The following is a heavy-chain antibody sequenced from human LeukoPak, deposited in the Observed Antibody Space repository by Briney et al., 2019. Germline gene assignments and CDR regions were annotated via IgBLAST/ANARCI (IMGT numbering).Heavy chain of an antibody. CDR2: INPDSGDT. CDR1: GYTFTGYY. J-gene: IGHJ4*02. Sequence: ASVTVSCKASGYTFTGYYLHWVRQAPGQGLEWMGWINPDSGDTNYAQQFQGSVTMTRDTSISTAYMDLSGLRSDDTAVYYCARDLSGSYTPPFDYWGEGTLVTVSS. D-gene: IGHD1-26*01. CDR3: ARDLSGSYTPPFDY. V-gene: IGHV1-2*02.